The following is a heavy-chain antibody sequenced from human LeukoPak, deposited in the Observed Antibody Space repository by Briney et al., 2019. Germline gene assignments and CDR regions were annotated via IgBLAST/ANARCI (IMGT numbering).Heavy chain of an antibody. Sequence: ASVKVSCKASGYTFTSYAMNWVRQAPGQGLEWMGWINTNTGNPTYAQGFTGRFVFSLDTSASTAYLQISSLKAEDTAVYYCARDVDSSSPIPRFDPWGQGTLVTVSS. CDR1: GYTFTSYA. V-gene: IGHV7-4-1*02. D-gene: IGHD6-13*01. CDR3: ARDVDSSSPIPRFDP. J-gene: IGHJ5*02. CDR2: INTNTGNP.